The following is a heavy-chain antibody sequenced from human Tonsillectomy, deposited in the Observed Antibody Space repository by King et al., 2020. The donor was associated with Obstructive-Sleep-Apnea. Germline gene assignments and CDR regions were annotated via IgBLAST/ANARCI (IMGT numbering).Heavy chain of an antibody. D-gene: IGHD6-13*01. CDR2: ISYDGSKK. CDR1: GFTLSSYG. CDR3: AKAPTGIAAAGGWFDP. J-gene: IGHJ5*02. V-gene: IGHV3-30*18. Sequence: VQLVESGGGVVQPGRSLRLSCAASGFTLSSYGMHWVRQAPGKGLEWVAVISYDGSKKYYGDSVKGRFTISRDNSKNTLYLQMNSLRPEDTAVYYCAKAPTGIAAAGGWFDPWGQGTLVTVSS.